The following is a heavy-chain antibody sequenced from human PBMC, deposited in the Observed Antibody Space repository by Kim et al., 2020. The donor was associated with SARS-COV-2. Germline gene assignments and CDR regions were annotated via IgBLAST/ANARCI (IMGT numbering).Heavy chain of an antibody. CDR1: GFTFSDYY. CDR3: ARSYGSGSYPFDY. J-gene: IGHJ4*02. V-gene: IGHV3-11*03. D-gene: IGHD3-10*01. Sequence: GGSLRLSCAASGFTFSDYYMSWIRQAPGKGLEWVSYISSSSSYTNYADSVKGRFTISRDNAKNSLYLQMNSLRAEDTAVYYCARSYGSGSYPFDYWGQGTLVTVSP. CDR2: ISSSSSYT.